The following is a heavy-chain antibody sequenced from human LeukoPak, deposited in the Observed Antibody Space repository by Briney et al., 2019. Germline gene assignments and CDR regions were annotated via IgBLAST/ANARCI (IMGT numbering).Heavy chain of an antibody. CDR2: IYHSGST. J-gene: IGHJ3*02. CDR1: GGSISSGGYS. Sequence: KPSETLSLTCAVSGGSISSGGYSWSWIRQPPGKGPEWIGYIYHSGSTYYNPSLKSRVTISVDRSKNQFSLKLSSVTAADTVVYYCARGLYYYDSSGYYPDAFDIWGQGTMVTVSS. D-gene: IGHD3-22*01. CDR3: ARGLYYYDSSGYYPDAFDI. V-gene: IGHV4-30-2*01.